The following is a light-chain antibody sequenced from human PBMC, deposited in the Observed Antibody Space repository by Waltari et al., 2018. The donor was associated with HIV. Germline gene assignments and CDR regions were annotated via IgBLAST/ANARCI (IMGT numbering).Light chain of an antibody. J-gene: IGLJ2*01. CDR1: KLADKR. CDR3: QAWDSGTVL. CDR2: QDN. Sequence: ELTQPASVSVSLGQLFSITCSGHKLADKRVCWYQQKAGQSPVLVMYQDNKRPSGIPERFSGSNFGNSATLTISGTQAMDEADYYCQAWDSGTVLFGGGTELTVL. V-gene: IGLV3-1*01.